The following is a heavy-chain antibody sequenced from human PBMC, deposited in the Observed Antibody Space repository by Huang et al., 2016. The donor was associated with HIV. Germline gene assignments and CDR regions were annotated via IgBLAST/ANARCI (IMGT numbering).Heavy chain of an antibody. CDR2: IPYDGSNK. Sequence: VQLVESGGGVVQPGRSLRLSCEASRFTFSNYAMHWVRQGPGKGLDWVAVIPYDGSNKYYADSVNVRFTISRDNSKNTLYLQMNSLRAEDTAVYYCARDLWLRDLYYYYYMDVWGKGTTVTVSS. CDR3: ARDLWLRDLYYYYYMDV. J-gene: IGHJ6*03. CDR1: RFTFSNYA. D-gene: IGHD5-12*01. V-gene: IGHV3-30-3*01.